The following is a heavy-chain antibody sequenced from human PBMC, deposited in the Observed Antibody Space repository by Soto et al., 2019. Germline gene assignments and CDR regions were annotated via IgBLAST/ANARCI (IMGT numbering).Heavy chain of an antibody. V-gene: IGHV3-53*01. J-gene: IGHJ4*02. Sequence: EVQLVESGGGLIQPGGSLRLSCAVSGFTVSNNYMSWVRQAPGKGLEGVSVIYSGGYTAYGDSVKGRFTISRDNSKNTLILKMNTLGPDDPVVYYCGRPPGGGGYWGQGTLVTVSS. D-gene: IGHD3-10*01. CDR1: GFTVSNNY. CDR2: IYSGGYT. CDR3: GRPPGGGGY.